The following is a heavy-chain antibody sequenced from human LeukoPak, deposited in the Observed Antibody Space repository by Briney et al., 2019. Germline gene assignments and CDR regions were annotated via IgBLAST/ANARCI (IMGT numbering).Heavy chain of an antibody. J-gene: IGHJ4*02. CDR2: MNPNSGNT. Sequence: ASVKVSCKASGYTFTSYDINWARQATGQGLEWMGWMNPNSGNTGYAQKFQGRVTMTRNTSISTAYMELSSLRSEDTAVYYCARGTNYGSGSYLFDYWGQGTLVTVSS. CDR3: ARGTNYGSGSYLFDY. CDR1: GYTFTSYD. D-gene: IGHD3-10*01. V-gene: IGHV1-8*01.